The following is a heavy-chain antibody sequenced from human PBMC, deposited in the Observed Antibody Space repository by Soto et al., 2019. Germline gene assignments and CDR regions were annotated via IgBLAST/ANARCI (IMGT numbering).Heavy chain of an antibody. V-gene: IGHV2-5*02. CDR2: IYWDDDK. CDR3: AHSDDYGGSLDY. J-gene: IGHJ4*02. Sequence: QITLKESGPTLVKPTQTLTLTCTFSGFSLSTSGVGVGWIRQPPGKALEWLALIYWDDDKRYSPSLKSRLTITKDTSKNPVVLTMTNMDPVDTATYYCAHSDDYGGSLDYWGQGTLVTVSS. D-gene: IGHD4-17*01. CDR1: GFSLSTSGVG.